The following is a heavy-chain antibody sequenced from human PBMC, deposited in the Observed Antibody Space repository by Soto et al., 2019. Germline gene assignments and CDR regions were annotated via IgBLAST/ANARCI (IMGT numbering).Heavy chain of an antibody. V-gene: IGHV3-23*01. D-gene: IGHD4-17*01. CDR2: ISGSGGST. CDR3: ATKPDYGDYRYYYYGVDV. J-gene: IGHJ6*02. Sequence: PGGSLRLSCAASGFTFSSYAMSWVRQAPGKGLEWVSAISGSGGSTYYADSVKGRFTISRDNSKNTLYLQMNSLRAEDTAVYYCATKPDYGDYRYYYYGVDVWGQGTTVTVSS. CDR1: GFTFSSYA.